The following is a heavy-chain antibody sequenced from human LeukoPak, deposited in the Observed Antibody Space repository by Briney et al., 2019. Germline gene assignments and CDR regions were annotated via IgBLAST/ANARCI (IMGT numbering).Heavy chain of an antibody. V-gene: IGHV4-4*02. J-gene: IGHJ4*02. Sequence: GTLTLTCAVSGGSISSRHWWSWARQPPGKGVGCLEESYRSGITYYNPSVKSRVTISVDKSKNQFYRKLSSVSAADTAVYYCAKDRSTWTNLAGHFDSWGQRTLVSASS. CDR2: SYRSGIT. CDR1: GGSISSRHW. CDR3: AKDRSTWTNLAGHFDS. D-gene: IGHD1-1*01.